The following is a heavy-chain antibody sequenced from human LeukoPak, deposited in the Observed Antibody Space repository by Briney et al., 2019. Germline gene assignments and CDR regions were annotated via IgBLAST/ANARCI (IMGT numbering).Heavy chain of an antibody. J-gene: IGHJ4*02. CDR2: ISGYNGKT. CDR3: ARGYLGKDFDY. Sequence: GASVKVSCKASGYTFTNYGINWVRQAPGQGLEWMGWISGYNGKTNYAQKLQGRVTMTTDTSTTTAYMELRSLRSDDTAVYYCARGYLGKDFDYWGQGTLVTVSS. D-gene: IGHD1-1*01. V-gene: IGHV1-18*01. CDR1: GYTFTNYG.